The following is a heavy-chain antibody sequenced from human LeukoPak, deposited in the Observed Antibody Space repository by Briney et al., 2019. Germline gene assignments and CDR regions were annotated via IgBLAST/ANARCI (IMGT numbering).Heavy chain of an antibody. Sequence: SETLSLTCTVSGGSISSYYWSWIRQPPGKGLEWIGYIYYSGSTNYNPSLKSRVTISVDTSKNQFSLKLSSVTAADTAVYYCARGVGGSGYPDYFDYWGQGTLVTVSS. CDR2: IYYSGST. D-gene: IGHD3-22*01. CDR1: GGSISSYY. CDR3: ARGVGGSGYPDYFDY. J-gene: IGHJ4*02. V-gene: IGHV4-59*01.